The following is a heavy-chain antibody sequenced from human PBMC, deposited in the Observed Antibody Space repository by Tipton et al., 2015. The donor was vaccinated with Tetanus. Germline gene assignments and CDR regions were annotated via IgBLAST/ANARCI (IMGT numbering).Heavy chain of an antibody. D-gene: IGHD5/OR15-5a*01. CDR1: GGSLRSGDYQ. CDR2: ISPSGRT. CDR3: ARLREVVSRSGWAFDY. Sequence: LRLSCSVSGGSLRSGDYQWNWIRQPPGKGLEWLAYISPSGRTNSNYSLKSRITISQDKSKSQFSLRLTSVTAADTAVYYCARLREVVSRSGWAFDYWGQGILVTVSS. V-gene: IGHV4-61*08. J-gene: IGHJ4*02.